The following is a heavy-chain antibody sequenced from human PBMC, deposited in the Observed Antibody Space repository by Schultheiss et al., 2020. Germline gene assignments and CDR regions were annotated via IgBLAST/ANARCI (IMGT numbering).Heavy chain of an antibody. CDR1: GFTFSSYG. CDR2: IWYDGSNK. Sequence: GGSLRLSCAASGFTFSSYGMHWVRQAPGKGLEWVAVIWYDGSNKYYADSVKGRFTISRDNSKNTLYLQMNSLRAGDTAVYYCARALPVSLTTRFPFDDWGQGTLVTVSS. CDR3: ARALPVSLTTRFPFDD. D-gene: IGHD4-17*01. J-gene: IGHJ4*02. V-gene: IGHV3-33*08.